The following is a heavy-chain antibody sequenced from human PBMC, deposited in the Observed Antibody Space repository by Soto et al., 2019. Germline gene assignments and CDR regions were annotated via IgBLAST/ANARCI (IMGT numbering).Heavy chain of an antibody. CDR2: IYYSGST. J-gene: IGHJ4*02. CDR1: GGSISSSSYY. V-gene: IGHV4-39*01. Sequence: SETLSLTCTVSGGSISSSSYYWGWIRQPPGKGLEWIGSIYYSGSTNYNPSLKSRVTISVDTSKNQFSLKLSSVTAADTAVYYCARGLSRRPEAREWLRLRPFFDYWGQGTLVTVSS. CDR3: ARGLSRRPEAREWLRLRPFFDY. D-gene: IGHD5-12*01.